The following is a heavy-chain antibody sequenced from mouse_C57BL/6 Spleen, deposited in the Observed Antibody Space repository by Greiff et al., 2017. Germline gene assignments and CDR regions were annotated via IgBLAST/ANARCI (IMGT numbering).Heavy chain of an antibody. CDR1: GYSITSGYY. Sequence: DVQLQESGPGLVKPSQSLSLTCSVTGYSITSGYYWNWIRQFPGNKLEWMGYISYDGSNNYNPSLKNRISITRDTSKNQFFLKLNYVTTEDTATYYCAREAHKGYYFDYWGQGTTLTVSS. J-gene: IGHJ2*01. CDR3: AREAHKGYYFDY. V-gene: IGHV3-6*01. D-gene: IGHD1-3*01. CDR2: ISYDGSN.